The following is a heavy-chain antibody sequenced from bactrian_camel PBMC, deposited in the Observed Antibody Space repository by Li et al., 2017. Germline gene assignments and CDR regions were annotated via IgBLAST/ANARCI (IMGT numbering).Heavy chain of an antibody. V-gene: IGHV3S53*01. Sequence: HVQLVESGGGAVQAGGSLRLTCSDSRSTCMAWFRQALDKERHSVAGINANGITTYADSVKGQFTISRDNAKNTVYLQMNSLKPEDTAVYYCALLSSWFNFVGQGTQVTVS. CDR2: INANGIT. J-gene: IGHJ4*01. CDR1: RSTC. D-gene: IGHD6*01.